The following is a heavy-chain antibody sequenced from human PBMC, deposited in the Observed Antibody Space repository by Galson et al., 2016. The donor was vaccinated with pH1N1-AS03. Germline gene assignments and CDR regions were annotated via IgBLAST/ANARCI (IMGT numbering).Heavy chain of an antibody. CDR1: RYTFSDYY. Sequence: SVKVSCKASRYTFSDYYMHWVRQAPGQGLEWMGWINPSSGGTKSGQKFQGRVTMTTDTSISTAYMEVTGLRGDDTAVYYCARDFHSSNVWGQGTLVTVSS. J-gene: IGHJ4*01. CDR2: INPSSGGT. V-gene: IGHV1-2*02. D-gene: IGHD2-15*01. CDR3: ARDFHSSNV.